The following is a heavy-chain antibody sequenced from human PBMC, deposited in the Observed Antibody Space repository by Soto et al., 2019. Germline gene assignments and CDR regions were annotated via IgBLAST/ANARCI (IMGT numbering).Heavy chain of an antibody. D-gene: IGHD2-8*01. Sequence: PSQTLSLTCAISGASVSTNSATWDWIRQSPARGHKWMGRTYYRYKWFNDYTVSVKGRISINPDTSIFQFSLQLNSVTPDDTVVYYCARLIGNSWLDSWGQGTLGTVSS. J-gene: IGHJ5*01. V-gene: IGHV6-1*01. CDR1: GASVSTNSAT. CDR3: ARLIGNSWLDS. CDR2: TYYRYKWFN.